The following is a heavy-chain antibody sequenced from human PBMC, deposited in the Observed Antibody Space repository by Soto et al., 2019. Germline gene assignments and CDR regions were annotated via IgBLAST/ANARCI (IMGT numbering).Heavy chain of an antibody. CDR1: GGSISSSNW. D-gene: IGHD3-3*01. CDR3: ARAFGVVIISRWFDP. CDR2: IYHSGST. V-gene: IGHV4-4*02. Sequence: SETLSLTCAVSGGSISSSNWWSGVRQPPGKGLEWIGEIYHSGSTNYNPSLKSRVTISVDKSKNQFSLKLSSVTAADTAVYYCARAFGVVIISRWFDPWGQGXLVTVSS. J-gene: IGHJ5*02.